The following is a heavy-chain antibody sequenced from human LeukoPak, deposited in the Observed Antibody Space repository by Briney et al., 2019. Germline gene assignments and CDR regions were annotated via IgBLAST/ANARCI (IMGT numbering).Heavy chain of an antibody. J-gene: IGHJ4*02. V-gene: IGHV4-59*01. CDR3: AREVPGAGHFDY. CDR2: VHYSGST. Sequence: SETLSLTCTVSGGSISGYYWNWIRQPPGKGLEWIGYVHYSGSTNYNPSLTSRVTMSVDTSKNQFSLKVSSVTAADTAVYYCAREVPGAGHFDYWGQGTLVTVSS. CDR1: GGSISGYY. D-gene: IGHD6-13*01.